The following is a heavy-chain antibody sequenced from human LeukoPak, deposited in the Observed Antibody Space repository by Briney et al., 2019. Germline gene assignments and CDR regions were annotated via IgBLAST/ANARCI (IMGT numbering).Heavy chain of an antibody. V-gene: IGHV1-69*13. D-gene: IGHD3-22*01. J-gene: IGHJ5*02. CDR2: IIPIFGTA. Sequence: SVKVSCKASGGTFSSYAISWVRQAPGQGLEWMRGIIPIFGTANYAQKFQGRVTITADESTSTAYMELSSLRSEDTAVYYCARVDQPSYYDSSGWFDPWGQGTLVTVSS. CDR1: GGTFSSYA. CDR3: ARVDQPSYYDSSGWFDP.